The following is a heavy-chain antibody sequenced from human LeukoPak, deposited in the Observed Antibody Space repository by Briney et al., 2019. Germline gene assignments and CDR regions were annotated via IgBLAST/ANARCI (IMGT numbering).Heavy chain of an antibody. D-gene: IGHD4-23*01. Sequence: MSSETLSLTCTVSGGSISSGDYYWGWIRQHPGKGLEWIGHIYYSGTTYYNPSLKSRVSISVDTSKNQFSLRLSSVTAADTAVYYCARYGGNAHDYWGQGTLVTVSS. J-gene: IGHJ4*02. CDR1: GGSISSGDYY. CDR2: IYYSGTT. V-gene: IGHV4-31*03. CDR3: ARYGGNAHDY.